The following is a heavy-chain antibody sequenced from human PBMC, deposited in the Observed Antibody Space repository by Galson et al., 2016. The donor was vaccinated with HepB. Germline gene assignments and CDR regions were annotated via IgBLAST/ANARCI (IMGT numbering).Heavy chain of an antibody. D-gene: IGHD6-13*01. V-gene: IGHV3-13*04. Sequence: SLRLSCAASGFTFSHYDMHWVRQTTGKGLEWVSAIGIADETFYLGSVRGRFTISRENVKNSFYLQMNRLTAEDTAIYYCARGRVTGSSWYGTYFDYWGRGTLVTVSS. CDR3: ARGRVTGSSWYGTYFDY. CDR2: IGIADET. J-gene: IGHJ4*02. CDR1: GFTFSHYD.